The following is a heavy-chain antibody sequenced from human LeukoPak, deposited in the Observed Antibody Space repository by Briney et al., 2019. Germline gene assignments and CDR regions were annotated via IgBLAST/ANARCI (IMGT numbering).Heavy chain of an antibody. J-gene: IGHJ4*02. CDR1: GFTFNSYG. D-gene: IGHD6-13*01. CDR2: IWYDGSNK. CDR3: ARPRTYSSSWSPFDY. Sequence: PGRSLGLSCAASGFTFNSYGMHWVRQAPGKGLEWVSLIWYDGSNKYYADSVKGRFTISRDNSKNTLYLQMNSLRAEDTAVYYCARPRTYSSSWSPFDYWGQGTLVTVSS. V-gene: IGHV3-33*01.